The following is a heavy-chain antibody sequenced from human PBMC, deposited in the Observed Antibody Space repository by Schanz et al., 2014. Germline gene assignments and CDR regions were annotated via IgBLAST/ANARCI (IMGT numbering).Heavy chain of an antibody. J-gene: IGHJ6*02. V-gene: IGHV3-11*06. CDR2: IDTAGSYT. Sequence: QVQLVESGGGLVKPGGSLRLSCAASGFTFSDYYMSWIRQAPGKGLEWVSTIDTAGSYTSYVDSVKGRFTISRDNAKNTLYLQMNSLRAEDTAVYYCARDRQQLVGRIGYYYGMDVWGQGTTVTVSS. D-gene: IGHD6-13*01. CDR1: GFTFSDYY. CDR3: ARDRQQLVGRIGYYYGMDV.